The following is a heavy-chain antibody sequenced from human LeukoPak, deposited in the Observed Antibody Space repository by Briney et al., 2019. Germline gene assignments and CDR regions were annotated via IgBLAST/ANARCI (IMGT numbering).Heavy chain of an antibody. J-gene: IGHJ4*02. CDR1: GFTFSSYW. D-gene: IGHD6-13*01. V-gene: IGHV3-48*01. CDR2: IISSSSTI. Sequence: GGSLRLSCAASGFTFSSYWMSWVRQAPGKGLEWVSYIISSSSTIYYADSVKGRFTISRDNSKNTLYLQMNSLRAEDTAVYYCANPRDSSTWYTFDYWGQGTLVTVSS. CDR3: ANPRDSSTWYTFDY.